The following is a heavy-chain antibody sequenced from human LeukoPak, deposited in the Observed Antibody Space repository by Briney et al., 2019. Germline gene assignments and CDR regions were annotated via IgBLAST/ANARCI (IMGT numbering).Heavy chain of an antibody. CDR1: GGTFSSYA. V-gene: IGHV1-69*06. J-gene: IGHJ6*03. D-gene: IGHD6-13*01. Sequence: PGASVKVSCKASGGTFSSYAISWVRQAPGQGLEWMGGIIPIFGTTNYAQKFQDRVTITADKSTSTAYMELSSLRSEDTAVYYCARVVGLTGYSSSWYSGYYYYMDVWGKGTTVIVSS. CDR2: IIPIFGTT. CDR3: ARVVGLTGYSSSWYSGYYYYMDV.